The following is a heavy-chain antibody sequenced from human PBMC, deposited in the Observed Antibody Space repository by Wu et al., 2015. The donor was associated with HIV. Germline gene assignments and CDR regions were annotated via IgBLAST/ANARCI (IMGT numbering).Heavy chain of an antibody. Sequence: QVQLVQSGTEVKKPGTSVKVSCKASGFTFNYSGISWVRLAPGHGLEWLGWISDYSGKTNYAQRVQGRVTMTRDTSTSTAYLELSSLRSEDTAVYYCAREWFDPWGQGTLVTVSS. CDR3: AREWFDP. CDR1: GFTFNYSG. V-gene: IGHV1-18*01. CDR2: ISDYSGKT. J-gene: IGHJ5*02.